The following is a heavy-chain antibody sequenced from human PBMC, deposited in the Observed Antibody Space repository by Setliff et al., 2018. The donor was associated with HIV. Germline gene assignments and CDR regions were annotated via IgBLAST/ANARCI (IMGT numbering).Heavy chain of an antibody. Sequence: ASVKVSCKASGYTFINYHITWVRQAPEQGLEWVGSISASGINTNYTQGRVTMTTDISTSTAYMELRSLRSADSAVYYCARVPVSNYYYYMDVWGKGTTVTVSS. CDR2: ISASGINT. J-gene: IGHJ6*03. CDR3: ARVPVSNYYYYMDV. CDR1: GYTFINYH. V-gene: IGHV1-18*01.